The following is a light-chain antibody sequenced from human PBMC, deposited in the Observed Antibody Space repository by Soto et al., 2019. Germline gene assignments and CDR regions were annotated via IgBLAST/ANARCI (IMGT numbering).Light chain of an antibody. CDR2: EVS. V-gene: IGLV2-8*01. J-gene: IGLJ1*01. CDR1: SSDVGGYNY. CDR3: SSYAGINSV. Sequence: QSALTQPPSASGSPGQSVTISCTGTSSDVGGYNYVSWYQQHPGKAPKLMIYEVSKRPSGVPDRFSGSKSGNTASLTVSGLQVEDEADYYCSSYAGINSVFGAGTKVTVL.